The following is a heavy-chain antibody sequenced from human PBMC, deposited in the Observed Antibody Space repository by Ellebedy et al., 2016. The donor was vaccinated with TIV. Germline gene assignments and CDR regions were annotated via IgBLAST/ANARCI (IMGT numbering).Heavy chain of an antibody. J-gene: IGHJ4*02. CDR1: GFIFSDYY. CDR2: ISSSGTIL. CDR3: AKLSGLGTYYATYFDY. Sequence: GGSLRLXXTASGFIFSDYYMTWVRQAPGKGLEWVSCISSSGTILSYADSVKGRFTVSRDNAKNTLYLQMDSLRAEDTAVFYCAKLSGLGTYYATYFDYWGQGALVTVSS. V-gene: IGHV3-11*01. D-gene: IGHD3-10*01.